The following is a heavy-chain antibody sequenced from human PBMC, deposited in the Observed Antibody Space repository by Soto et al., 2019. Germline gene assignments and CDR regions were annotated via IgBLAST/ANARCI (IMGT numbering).Heavy chain of an antibody. J-gene: IGHJ4*02. CDR3: ARLGSSSSDYFDY. V-gene: IGHV4-4*07. Sequence: QGQLQASGPGLVKPSETLSLTCTVSGGSISNYSWSWIRQSAGKRLEWIGRIYNSGSPHYNPSLTSLASMPVGTSKFQLSLNLSYVTAAASAVYYCARLGSSSSDYFDYLGQGSLVTVSS. CDR2: IYNSGSP. D-gene: IGHD6-6*01. CDR1: GGSISNYS.